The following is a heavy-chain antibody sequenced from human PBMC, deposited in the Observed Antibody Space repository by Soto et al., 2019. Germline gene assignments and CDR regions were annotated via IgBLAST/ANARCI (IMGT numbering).Heavy chain of an antibody. V-gene: IGHV1-69*13. Sequence: SVKVSCKASGGTFSSYAISWVRQAPGQGLEWMGGIIPIFGTANYAQKFQGRVTITADASTSTAYMELRSLRSDDTAVYYCAREGGYYDFWSGPEYDAFDIWGQGTMVTVSS. CDR2: IIPIFGTA. J-gene: IGHJ3*02. D-gene: IGHD3-3*01. CDR3: AREGGYYDFWSGPEYDAFDI. CDR1: GGTFSSYA.